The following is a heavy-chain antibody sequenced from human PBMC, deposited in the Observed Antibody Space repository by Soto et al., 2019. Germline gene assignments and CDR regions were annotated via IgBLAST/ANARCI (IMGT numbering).Heavy chain of an antibody. Sequence: SETLSLTCTVSGGSISSGDYYWSWIRQHPGKGLECIGHKSYSGSTYYNPSLKSRVIISLDPSENQFSLKLSSVTAADTAVYYCARRYCSGGSCYHFDYWGQGTLVTVSS. J-gene: IGHJ4*02. D-gene: IGHD2-15*01. CDR1: GGSISSGDYY. CDR2: KSYSGST. CDR3: ARRYCSGGSCYHFDY. V-gene: IGHV4-31*03.